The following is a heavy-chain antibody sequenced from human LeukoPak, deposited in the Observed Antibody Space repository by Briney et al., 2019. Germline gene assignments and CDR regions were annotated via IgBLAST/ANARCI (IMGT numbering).Heavy chain of an antibody. D-gene: IGHD1-1*01. CDR2: IYYSGST. Sequence: PSETLSLTCTVSGGSISSSGYYWGWIRQPPGKGLEWIGSIYYSGSTYYNPSLKSRVTISIDTSKNQFSLRLSSVTAADTAVYYCARVREGKLEKDYYYYMDVWGKGTTVTVSS. V-gene: IGHV4-39*07. CDR1: GGSISSSGYY. J-gene: IGHJ6*03. CDR3: ARVREGKLEKDYYYYMDV.